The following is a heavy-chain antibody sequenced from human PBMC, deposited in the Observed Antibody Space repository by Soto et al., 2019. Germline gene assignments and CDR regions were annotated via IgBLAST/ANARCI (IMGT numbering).Heavy chain of an antibody. Sequence: QVQLVQSGAEVQKPGSSVKVSCKDSGGTFSTYSMFWVRQAPGQGLEWMGRIIPMLGIANHAPRFQDRVTITADKSTATAHMELSSLRSEDTALYYCTIGSWSGEVFDIWGQGTMVTVSS. D-gene: IGHD2-21*01. CDR3: TIGSWSGEVFDI. V-gene: IGHV1-69*02. CDR1: GGTFSTYS. CDR2: IIPMLGIA. J-gene: IGHJ3*02.